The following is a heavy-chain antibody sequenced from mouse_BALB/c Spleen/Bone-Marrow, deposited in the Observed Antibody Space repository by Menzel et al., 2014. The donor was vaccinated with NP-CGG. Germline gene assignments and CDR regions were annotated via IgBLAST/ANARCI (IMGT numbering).Heavy chain of an antibody. J-gene: IGHJ3*01. CDR3: ALTTATPFAY. CDR2: INPSTAYT. CDR1: GYTFTVYW. Sequence: QVQLQQSGAELAEPGASVKMSCKASGYTFTVYWIHWVKQRPGQGLEWIGYINPSTAYTEYNQKFKDKATLTADKSSTTAYMQLSSLTSEDSAVYYCALTTATPFAYWGQGTLVTVS. V-gene: IGHV1-7*01. D-gene: IGHD1-2*01.